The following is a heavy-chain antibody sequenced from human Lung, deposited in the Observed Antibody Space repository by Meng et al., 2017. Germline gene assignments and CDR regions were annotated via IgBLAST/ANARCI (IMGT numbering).Heavy chain of an antibody. CDR2: ITGDGSST. V-gene: IGHV3-74*01. CDR3: ARGGVTTDD. D-gene: IGHD4-17*01. Sequence: VQLGESGGGLVQPGGSLRPSCAASGFTFRTHWMHWVRQAPGKGLEWVSRITGDGSSTIYADSVQGRFTMSRDNAKNTLSLQMNSLRAEDTAVYYCARGGVTTDDWGQGTLVTVSS. CDR1: GFTFRTHW. J-gene: IGHJ4*02.